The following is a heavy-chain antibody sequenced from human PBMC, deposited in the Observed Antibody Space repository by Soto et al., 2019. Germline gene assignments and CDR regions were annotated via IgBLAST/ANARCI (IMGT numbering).Heavy chain of an antibody. J-gene: IGHJ4*02. V-gene: IGHV1-18*01. Sequence: QVQLVQSGAEVKKPGASVKVSCKASGYTFTSYGITWVRQAPGQGLEWMGWISAYNGNTNYAQKLQGRVTMTTYTSTSTAYMELRSPRSDDTAVYYCARTDSRPQDFDYWGQGTLVTVSS. D-gene: IGHD6-13*01. CDR2: ISAYNGNT. CDR1: GYTFTSYG. CDR3: ARTDSRPQDFDY.